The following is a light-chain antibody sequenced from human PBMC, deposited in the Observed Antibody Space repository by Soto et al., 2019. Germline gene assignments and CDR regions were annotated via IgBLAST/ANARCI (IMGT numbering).Light chain of an antibody. V-gene: IGKV3-15*01. CDR3: QQYNNWPRT. Sequence: EIVMTQSPSTLSASPGERATLSCRASQGISNNLAWYQQKPGKAPRRLIFGASFRDTGIPARFSGSESGTEFTLSISSLQSEDFAVYYCQQYNNWPRTFGQGTKVEIK. J-gene: IGKJ1*01. CDR1: QGISNN. CDR2: GAS.